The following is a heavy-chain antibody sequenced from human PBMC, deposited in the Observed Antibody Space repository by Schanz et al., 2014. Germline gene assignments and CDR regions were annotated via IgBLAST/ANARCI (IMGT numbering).Heavy chain of an antibody. D-gene: IGHD3-10*02. J-gene: IGHJ4*02. CDR1: GFTFSSYA. CDR2: ISASGGDT. Sequence: EVELVESGGGLVQPGGSLRLSCAASGFTFSSYAMSWVRQAPGKGLEWLSVISASGGDTYYADSVKGRFTISRDNSKNTLYLQMNSLRPEDTAIYYCAKNQYDDVDLSSFYFDFWGQGTLVTVSS. V-gene: IGHV3-23*04. CDR3: AKNQYDDVDLSSFYFDF.